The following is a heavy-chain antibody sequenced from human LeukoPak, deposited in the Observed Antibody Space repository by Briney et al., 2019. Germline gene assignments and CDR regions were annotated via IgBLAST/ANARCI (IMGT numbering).Heavy chain of an antibody. CDR2: IYSGGST. J-gene: IGHJ6*03. V-gene: IGHV3-53*01. D-gene: IGHD6-19*01. CDR3: AREYYSSINYYYYMDV. Sequence: GGSLRLSCAASGFTVSSNDMSWVRQAPGKGLEWVSVIYSGGSTYYADSVKGRFTISRDNAKNSLYLQMNSLRAEDTAVYYCAREYYSSINYYYYMDVWGKGTTVTVSS. CDR1: GFTVSSND.